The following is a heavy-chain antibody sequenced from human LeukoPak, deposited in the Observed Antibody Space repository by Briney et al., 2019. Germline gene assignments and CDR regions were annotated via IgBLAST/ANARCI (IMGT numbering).Heavy chain of an antibody. CDR2: ISGSGATT. CDR1: GFTFSTYA. Sequence: GGSLRLSCAASGFTFSTYAMTWVRQAPRKGLDWVSSISGSGATTYYADSVRGRFTISRDNSRNTLYLQMNSLRAEDTALYCCANSVAGTRTFGYWGQGTLVTVSS. V-gene: IGHV3-23*01. D-gene: IGHD6-19*01. CDR3: ANSVAGTRTFGY. J-gene: IGHJ4*02.